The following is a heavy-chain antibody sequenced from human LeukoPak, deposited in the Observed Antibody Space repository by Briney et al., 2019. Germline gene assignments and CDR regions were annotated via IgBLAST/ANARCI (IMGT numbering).Heavy chain of an antibody. Sequence: HPGGSLRLSCAASGFTFSSYEMSWVRQAPGKGLEWVSYISSSGSTIYYADSVKGRFTISRDNAKNSLYLQMNSLRAEDTAVYYCAELGITMIGGVWGQGTLVTVSS. V-gene: IGHV3-48*03. CDR3: AELGITMIGGV. J-gene: IGHJ4*02. CDR2: ISSSGSTI. CDR1: GFTFSSYE. D-gene: IGHD3-10*02.